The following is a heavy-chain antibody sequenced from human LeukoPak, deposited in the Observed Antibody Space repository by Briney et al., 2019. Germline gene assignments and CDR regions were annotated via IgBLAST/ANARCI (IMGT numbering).Heavy chain of an antibody. D-gene: IGHD3-3*01. CDR2: ISSSSSYI. J-gene: IGHJ4*02. V-gene: IGHV3-21*01. Sequence: PGGSLRLSCAASGFTFSSYSMNWVRQAPGKGLEWVSSISSSSSYIYYADSVKGRFTISRDNAKNSLYLQTNSLRAEDTAVYYCARAFGDDFWSGYAKGGDDYWGQGTLVTVSS. CDR1: GFTFSSYS. CDR3: ARAFGDDFWSGYAKGGDDY.